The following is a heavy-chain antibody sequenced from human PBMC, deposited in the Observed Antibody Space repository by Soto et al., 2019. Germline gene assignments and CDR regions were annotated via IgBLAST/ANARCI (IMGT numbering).Heavy chain of an antibody. CDR3: TPDPSQREVVIKFEYFQH. CDR1: GFTFSNAW. Sequence: GGSLRLSCAASGFTFSNAWMNWVRQAPGKGLEWVGRIKSKTDGGTTDYAAPVKGRFTISRDDSKNTLYLQMNSLKTEDTAVYYCTPDPSQREVVIKFEYFQHWGQGTLVTVSS. CDR2: IKSKTDGGTT. V-gene: IGHV3-15*07. D-gene: IGHD3-22*01. J-gene: IGHJ1*01.